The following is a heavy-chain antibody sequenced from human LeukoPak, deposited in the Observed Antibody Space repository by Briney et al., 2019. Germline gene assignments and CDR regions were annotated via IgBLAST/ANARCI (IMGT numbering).Heavy chain of an antibody. CDR3: ARDPLGWYDRNGIFDY. CDR2: INPNSGGT. J-gene: IGHJ4*02. V-gene: IGHV1-2*02. Sequence: GASVKVSCKASGYPFTGYYMHWVRQAPGQGLEWMGWINPNSGGTNYAQKFQGRVTMTRDTSISTAYMELSRLRSDDTAVYYCARDPLGWYDRNGIFDYWGQGTLVTVSS. D-gene: IGHD6-19*01. CDR1: GYPFTGYY.